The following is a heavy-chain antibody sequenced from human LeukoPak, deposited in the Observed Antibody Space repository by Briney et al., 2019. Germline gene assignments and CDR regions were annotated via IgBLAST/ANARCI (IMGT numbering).Heavy chain of an antibody. D-gene: IGHD5-12*01. V-gene: IGHV3-66*01. CDR3: AAQGEVATIKDY. CDR2: IYSGGST. CDR1: GFTVSRNY. Sequence: HTGGSLRLSCAASGFTVSRNYMSGVRQPPGKGREWVSVIYSGGSTYYADSVKGRFTISRDNSKNTLYLQMNSLRAEDTAVYYCAAQGEVATIKDYWGQGTLVTVSS. J-gene: IGHJ4*02.